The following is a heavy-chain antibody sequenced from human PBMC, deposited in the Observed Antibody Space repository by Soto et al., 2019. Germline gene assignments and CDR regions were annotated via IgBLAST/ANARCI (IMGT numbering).Heavy chain of an antibody. CDR2: INPSGEHT. J-gene: IGHJ4*02. V-gene: IGHV1-46*01. D-gene: IGHD2-21*01. CDR1: GYSFTDHY. Sequence: AASVKVSCKASGYSFTDHYMPWVRQAPGRGLEWVGIINPSGEHTNYAQQFRGRVALTRDTSTSTAYMELRSLRSEDTAVYFCARIPGRGGGCYCDCDHWGQGTLGTVAS. CDR3: ARIPGRGGGCYCDCDH.